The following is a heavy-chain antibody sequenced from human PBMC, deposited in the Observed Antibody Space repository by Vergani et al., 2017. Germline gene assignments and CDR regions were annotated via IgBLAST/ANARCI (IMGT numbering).Heavy chain of an antibody. CDR3: ARDRPTYYYDSSGYYAKV. J-gene: IGHJ4*02. CDR2: ISAYNGNT. CDR1: GYTFTSYG. Sequence: QVQLVQSGAEVKKPGASVKVSCKASGYTFTSYGISWVRQAPGQGLEWMGWISAYNGNTNYAQKLQGRVTMTTHTSTSTAYMELRSRRSDYTAVYYCARDRPTYYYDSSGYYAKVWGQGTLVTGSS. V-gene: IGHV1-18*01. D-gene: IGHD3-22*01.